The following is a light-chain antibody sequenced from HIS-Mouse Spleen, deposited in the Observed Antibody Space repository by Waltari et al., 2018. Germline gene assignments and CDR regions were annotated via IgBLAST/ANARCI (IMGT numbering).Light chain of an antibody. CDR1: SSDVGSYNL. CDR3: CSYAGRGV. J-gene: IGLJ2*01. Sequence: QSALTQPASVSGSPGQSITISCTGTSSDVGSYNLVSWYQQHPGKAPKLMIYEGSKRPSGVSNRFCGSKSGNTASLTISGLQAEDEADYYCCSYAGRGVFGGGTKLTVL. CDR2: EGS. V-gene: IGLV2-23*01.